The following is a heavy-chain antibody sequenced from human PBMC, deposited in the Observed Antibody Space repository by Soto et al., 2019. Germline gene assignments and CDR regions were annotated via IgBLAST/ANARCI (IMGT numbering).Heavy chain of an antibody. CDR2: ILYSGST. V-gene: IGHV4-59*12. Sequence: QVGLQESGPGLVKPSETLSLTCTVSGDSISNYYWTWVRQSPGKGLEWIGYILYSGSTNYNPSLKRRVAMAVDTSKNQFFLKWTSGSAADTAVYYCAREGTTGTAWARNFHYCGLDVWGRWTTFIVS. CDR3: AREGTTGTAWARNFHYCGLDV. J-gene: IGHJ6*02. D-gene: IGHD1-7*01. CDR1: GDSISNYY.